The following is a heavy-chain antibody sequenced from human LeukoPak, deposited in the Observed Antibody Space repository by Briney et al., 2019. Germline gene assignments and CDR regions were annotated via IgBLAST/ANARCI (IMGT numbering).Heavy chain of an antibody. V-gene: IGHV5-10-1*01. CDR2: IDPSDSYT. Sequence: PGESLKISCKGSGYSFTNYWISWVCQMPGKGLEWMGRIDPSDSYTKYSPSFEGHVTISVDKSISTVFLQWNSLKASDSAMYYCATGASKVTTDFANYWGQGTQVAVSS. J-gene: IGHJ4*02. D-gene: IGHD4-17*01. CDR1: GYSFTNYW. CDR3: ATGASKVTTDFANY.